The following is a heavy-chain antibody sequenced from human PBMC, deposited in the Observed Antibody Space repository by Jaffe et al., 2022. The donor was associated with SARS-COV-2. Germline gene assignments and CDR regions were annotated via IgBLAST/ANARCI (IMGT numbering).Heavy chain of an antibody. CDR1: GFTFGDYA. D-gene: IGHD2-15*01. CDR2: IRSKAYGGTT. V-gene: IGHV3-49*04. CDR3: TRVFSDNYYFDY. Sequence: EVQLVESGGGLVQPGRSLRLSCTASGFTFGDYAMSWVRQAPGKGLEWVGFIRSKAYGGTTEYAASVKGRFTISRDDSKSIAYLQMNSLKTEDTAVYYCTRVFSDNYYFDYWGQGTLVTVSS. J-gene: IGHJ4*02.